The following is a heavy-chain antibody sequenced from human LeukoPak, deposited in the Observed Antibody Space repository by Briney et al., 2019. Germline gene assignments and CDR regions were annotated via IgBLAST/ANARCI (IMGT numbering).Heavy chain of an antibody. Sequence: PGGSLRLSCAASGFTFSSYAMSWVRQAPGKGLEWVSAISADASSTYYADSVEGRFTISRYNSKNTLYLQMNSLRAEDTAVYYCAKQLGYCSDGSCYFPYWGQGSLVTVSS. D-gene: IGHD2-15*01. CDR1: GFTFSSYA. V-gene: IGHV3-23*01. J-gene: IGHJ4*02. CDR3: AKQLGYCSDGSCYFPY. CDR2: ISADASST.